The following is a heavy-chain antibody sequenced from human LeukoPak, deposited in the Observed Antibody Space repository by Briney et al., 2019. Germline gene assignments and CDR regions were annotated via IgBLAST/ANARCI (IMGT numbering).Heavy chain of an antibody. CDR1: GFTFSSYA. CDR3: AKGVKFIAAAGLDAFDI. D-gene: IGHD6-13*01. J-gene: IGHJ3*02. Sequence: GGSLRLSRAASGFTFSSYAMSWVRQAPGKGLEWVSAISGSGGSTYYADSVKGRFTISRDNSKNTLYLQMNSLRAEDTAVYYCAKGVKFIAAAGLDAFDIWGQGTMVTVSS. V-gene: IGHV3-23*01. CDR2: ISGSGGST.